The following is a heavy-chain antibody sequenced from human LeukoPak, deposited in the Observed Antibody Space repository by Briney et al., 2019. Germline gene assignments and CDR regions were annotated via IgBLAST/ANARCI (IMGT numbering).Heavy chain of an antibody. CDR1: GGTFSSYA. Sequence: GASVKVSCKASGGTFSSYAISWVRQAPGQGLEWMGGIIPIFGTASYAQKFQGRVTITADESTSTAYMELSSLRSEDTAVYYCARDLGSGSYQRHAEYFQHWGQGTLVTVSS. D-gene: IGHD1-26*01. CDR2: IIPIFGTA. CDR3: ARDLGSGSYQRHAEYFQH. V-gene: IGHV1-69*13. J-gene: IGHJ1*01.